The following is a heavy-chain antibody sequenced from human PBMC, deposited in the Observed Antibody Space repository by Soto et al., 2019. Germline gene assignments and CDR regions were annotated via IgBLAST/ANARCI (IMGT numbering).Heavy chain of an antibody. CDR1: GYTFTSYG. CDR2: ISAYNGNT. CDR3: ARAPPVTVVAYYYYGMDV. J-gene: IGHJ6*02. Sequence: QVQLVQSGAEVKKPGASVKVSCKASGYTFTSYGISWVRQAPGQGLEWMGWISAYNGNTNYAQKLQRRVTMTTDTSTSTAYMELRSLRSDDTAVYYCARAPPVTVVAYYYYGMDVWGQGTTVTVSS. D-gene: IGHD2-15*01. V-gene: IGHV1-18*04.